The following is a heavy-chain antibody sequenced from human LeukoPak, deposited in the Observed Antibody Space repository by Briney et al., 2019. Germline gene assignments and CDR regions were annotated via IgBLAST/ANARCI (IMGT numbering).Heavy chain of an antibody. CDR1: GFTFSSYA. Sequence: GGSLRLSCAASGFTFSSYAMHWVRQAPGKGLEYVSAISSNGGSTYYANSVKGRFTISRDNSKNTQYLQMGSLRAEDMAVYYCARGGYYDFWSGYYSDYWGQGTLVTVSS. D-gene: IGHD3-3*01. CDR2: ISSNGGST. J-gene: IGHJ4*02. CDR3: ARGGYYDFWSGYYSDY. V-gene: IGHV3-64*01.